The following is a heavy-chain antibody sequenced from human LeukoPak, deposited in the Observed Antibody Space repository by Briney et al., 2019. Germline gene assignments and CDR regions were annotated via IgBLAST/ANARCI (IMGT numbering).Heavy chain of an antibody. CDR2: VYPRDSDT. D-gene: IGHD1-1*01. CDR3: ARPGERSRRDWNLDQ. V-gene: IGHV5-51*01. Sequence: GESLKISCNASGYSFSNYWIGWVRQVPGKGLEWMGIVYPRDSDTRSSPSFQGQVTISADKSISTAYLQWSSLKASDTAVYYCARPGERSRRDWNLDQWGQGTLVTVSS. CDR1: GYSFSNYW. J-gene: IGHJ4*02.